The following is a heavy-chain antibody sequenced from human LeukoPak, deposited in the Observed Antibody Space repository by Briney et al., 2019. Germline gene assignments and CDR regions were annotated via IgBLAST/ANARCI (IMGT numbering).Heavy chain of an antibody. V-gene: IGHV3-9*03. CDR1: GFTFDDYA. Sequence: GGSVRLSCAASGFTFDDYALHWVRQAPGKGLEWVSGISWNSGSIGYADSVKGRFTICRDNAKNSLYLQMNSLRAEDMALYYCAKDDLAFSRAPHAFDLWAQGTLVTVSS. J-gene: IGHJ3*01. CDR3: AKDDLAFSRAPHAFDL. CDR2: ISWNSGSI. D-gene: IGHD3-10*01.